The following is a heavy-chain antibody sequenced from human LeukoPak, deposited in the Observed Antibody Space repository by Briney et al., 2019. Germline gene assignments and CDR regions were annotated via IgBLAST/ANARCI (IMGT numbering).Heavy chain of an antibody. Sequence: SETLSLTCAVYGGSFSDYYWSWIRQSPGKGLEWIGEINHSGGTDYNPSLKSRVTISVDTSNNQFSLKVRSVTAADTAVYYCARRVRGVIITYYYYNGLDVWGQGTTVTVSS. D-gene: IGHD3-10*01. V-gene: IGHV4-34*01. CDR3: ARRVRGVIITYYYYNGLDV. CDR1: GGSFSDYY. J-gene: IGHJ6*02. CDR2: INHSGGT.